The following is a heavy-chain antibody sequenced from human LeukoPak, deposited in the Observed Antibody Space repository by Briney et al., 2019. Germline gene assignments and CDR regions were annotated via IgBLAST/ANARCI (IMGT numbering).Heavy chain of an antibody. CDR3: ARLTEQQLAHFDY. V-gene: IGHV1-2*02. CDR2: INPNSGGT. D-gene: IGHD6-13*01. CDR1: GYTFTGYY. J-gene: IGHJ4*02. Sequence: ASVKVSCKASGYTFTGYYMHWVRQAPGQGLERMGWINPNSGGTNYAQKFQGRVTMTRDTSISTAYMELSRLRSDDTAVYYCARLTEQQLAHFDYWGQGTLVTVSS.